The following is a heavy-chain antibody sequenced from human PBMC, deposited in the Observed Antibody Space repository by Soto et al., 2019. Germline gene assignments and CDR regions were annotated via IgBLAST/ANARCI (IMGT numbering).Heavy chain of an antibody. CDR2: FDHEDGET. J-gene: IGHJ5*02. V-gene: IGHV1-24*01. Sequence: ASVKVSCKVSGYTLTELSMHWVRQAPGKGHEWMGGFDHEDGETIYAQKLQGRVNMTEDTSTDTAYVDLSSLRSQDTAVYYCAKVRGAGVAFDPWGQGTLVTVSS. CDR3: AKVRGAGVAFDP. D-gene: IGHD3-16*01. CDR1: GYTLTELS.